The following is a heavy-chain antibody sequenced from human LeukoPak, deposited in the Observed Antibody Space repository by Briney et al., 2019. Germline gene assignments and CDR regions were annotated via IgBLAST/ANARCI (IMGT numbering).Heavy chain of an antibody. CDR2: IYYSGST. J-gene: IGHJ5*02. CDR3: ARTGYYDSSGYYSP. D-gene: IGHD3-22*01. CDR1: GGSISSYY. Sequence: SETLSLTCTVSGGSISSYYWSWIRQPPGKGLEWIGYIYYSGSTNYNPSLKSRVTISVDTSKNQFSLKLSSVTAADTAVYYCARTGYYDSSGYYSPWGQGTLVTVSS. V-gene: IGHV4-59*01.